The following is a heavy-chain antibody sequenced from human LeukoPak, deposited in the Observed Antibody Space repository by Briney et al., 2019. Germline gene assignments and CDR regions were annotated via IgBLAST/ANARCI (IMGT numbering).Heavy chain of an antibody. CDR2: IYYSGST. CDR1: GGSISSYY. V-gene: IGHV4-59*12. Sequence: SETLSLTCTVSGGSISSYYWSWIRQPPGKGLEWIGYIYYSGSTYYNPSLKSRVTISVDTSKNQFSLKLSSVTAADTAVYYCARVRQWLVPDYYYYYMDVWGKGTTVTVSS. CDR3: ARVRQWLVPDYYYYYMDV. D-gene: IGHD6-19*01. J-gene: IGHJ6*03.